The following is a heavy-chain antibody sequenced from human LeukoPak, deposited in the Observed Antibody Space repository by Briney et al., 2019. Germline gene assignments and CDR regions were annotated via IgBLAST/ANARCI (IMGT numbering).Heavy chain of an antibody. D-gene: IGHD1-1*01. CDR1: GGSISSYY. CDR2: IYTSGST. J-gene: IGHJ4*02. Sequence: SETLSLTCTVSGGSISSYYWSWIRQPPGKGLEWIGYIYTSGSTNYNPSLKSRVTISVDTSKNQFSLKLSSVTAADTAVYYCARHIRDYNWSDGFDYWGQGTLVTVSS. CDR3: ARHIRDYNWSDGFDY. V-gene: IGHV4-4*09.